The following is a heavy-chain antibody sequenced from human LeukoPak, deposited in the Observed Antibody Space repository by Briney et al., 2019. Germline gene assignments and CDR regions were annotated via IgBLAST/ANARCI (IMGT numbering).Heavy chain of an antibody. J-gene: IGHJ5*02. CDR3: ARDDCSRISCYHNWFDP. V-gene: IGHV3-7*01. Sequence: GGSLTLSCAASGFTFSSYWMSWVRQAPGKGLEWVANIKQDGSEKYYVDSVKGRFTISRDNAKNSLYLQMNSLRAEDTAVYYCARDDCSRISCYHNWFDPWGQGTLVTVSS. CDR2: IKQDGSEK. D-gene: IGHD2-2*01. CDR1: GFTFSSYW.